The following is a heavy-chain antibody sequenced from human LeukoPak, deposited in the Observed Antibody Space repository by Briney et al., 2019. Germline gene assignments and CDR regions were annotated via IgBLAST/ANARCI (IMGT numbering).Heavy chain of an antibody. J-gene: IGHJ4*02. Sequence: SQTLSLTCGVSGHSISSGYYWGWIRQPPGKGLEGMGSIHHRGPTYYTPSLKSRLTIPVHPHKNQYSLKLSSVTAAETAVYYCARRGDDFWSGYHIDYWGQGTLVTVSS. CDR3: ARRGDDFWSGYHIDY. D-gene: IGHD3-3*01. V-gene: IGHV4-38-2*01. CDR2: IHHRGPT. CDR1: GHSISSGYY.